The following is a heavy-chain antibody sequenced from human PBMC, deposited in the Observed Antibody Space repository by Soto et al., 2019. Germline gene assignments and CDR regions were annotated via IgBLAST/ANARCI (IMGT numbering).Heavy chain of an antibody. Sequence: ASVKVSCKASGYTFTSYGISWVRQAPGQGLEWMGWISAYTGDTNYAQKVQGRVTMTTDTSTSTAYMELRSLGSDDTAVYYCARDQAPKDIVLLVNAHNTFDIWGQGTMVTVS. CDR3: ARDQAPKDIVLLVNAHNTFDI. V-gene: IGHV1-18*01. J-gene: IGHJ3*02. D-gene: IGHD2-8*01. CDR1: GYTFTSYG. CDR2: ISAYTGDT.